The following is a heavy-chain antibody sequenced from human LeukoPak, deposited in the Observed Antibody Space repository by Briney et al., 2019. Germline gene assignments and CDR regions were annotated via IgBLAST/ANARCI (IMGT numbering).Heavy chain of an antibody. CDR1: GLTFSGSG. Sequence: GGFLRLSCVVSGLTFSGSGFHWVRQAPGKGLEWVAIIWYDESKKYYADSVKGRFTISKDNSKDTVYLQMNSLRVEDTVVYYCAKDKQVGTFDYWGQGTLVTVSS. J-gene: IGHJ4*02. D-gene: IGHD1-26*01. CDR3: AKDKQVGTFDY. CDR2: IWYDESKK. V-gene: IGHV3-33*06.